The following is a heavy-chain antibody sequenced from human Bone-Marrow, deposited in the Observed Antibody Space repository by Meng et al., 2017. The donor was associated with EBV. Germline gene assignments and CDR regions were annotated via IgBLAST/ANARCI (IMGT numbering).Heavy chain of an antibody. V-gene: IGHV3-74*01. CDR1: GFTFSSYW. CDR3: ARTTGLSFDY. J-gene: IGHJ4*02. CDR2: INSDGRST. Sequence: EVQLVESGGGLVPPGGSLILSCAASGFTFSSYWMHWVRQAPGKGLMWVSRINSDGRSTDYADSVKGRFTISRDNAKNTLYLQMSSLRAEDTAVYYCARTTGLSFDYWGQGTLVTVSS. D-gene: IGHD4-17*01.